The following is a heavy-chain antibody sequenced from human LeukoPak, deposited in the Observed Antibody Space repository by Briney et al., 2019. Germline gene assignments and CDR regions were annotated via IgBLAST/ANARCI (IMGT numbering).Heavy chain of an antibody. V-gene: IGHV1-2*02. CDR2: INPNSGDT. Sequence: GASVKVSCKASGYTFSGYFIHWLRQAPGQGLEWMGWINPNSGDTTYAQKFQDSVTMTRDTPISTAYMDLSRLKSDDTAVYYCARDGSMDVWGQGTTVTVSS. CDR1: GYTFSGYF. CDR3: ARDGSMDV. J-gene: IGHJ6*02.